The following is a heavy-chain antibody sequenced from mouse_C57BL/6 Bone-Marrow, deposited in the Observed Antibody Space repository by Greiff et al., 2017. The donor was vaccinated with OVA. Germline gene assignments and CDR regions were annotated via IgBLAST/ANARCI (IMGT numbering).Heavy chain of an antibody. Sequence: EVQLQQSGAELVRPGASVTLSCTASGFNIKDDYMHWVKQRPEQGLAWIGWIDPENGDTDSASKFQGKATITADTSSNTAVLQLSSLTSEDTAVYYCTNYGYYCDYWGQGTTLTVSS. V-gene: IGHV14-4*01. CDR2: IDPENGDT. CDR3: TNYGYYCDY. J-gene: IGHJ2*01. CDR1: GFNIKDDY. D-gene: IGHD2-4*01.